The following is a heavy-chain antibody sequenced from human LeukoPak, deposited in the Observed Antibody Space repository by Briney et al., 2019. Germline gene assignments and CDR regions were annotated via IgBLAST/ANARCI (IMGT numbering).Heavy chain of an antibody. V-gene: IGHV3-23*01. D-gene: IGHD3-22*01. CDR3: ATDSSGYYYALPFDY. CDR2: ISGSGGST. CDR1: GYTLTELS. J-gene: IGHJ4*02. Sequence: ASVKVSCKVSGYTLTELSMHWVRQAPGKGLEWVSAISGSGGSTYYADSVKGRFTISRDNSKNTLYLQMNSLRAEDTAVYYCATDSSGYYYALPFDYWGQGTLVTVSS.